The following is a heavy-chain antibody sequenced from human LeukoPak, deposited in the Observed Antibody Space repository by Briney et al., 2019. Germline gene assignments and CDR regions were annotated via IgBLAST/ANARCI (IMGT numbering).Heavy chain of an antibody. CDR3: ARAPLKGYFDY. J-gene: IGHJ4*02. CDR2: IYSSEST. CDR1: GGSISSYY. V-gene: IGHV4-4*07. Sequence: PSETLSLTCTVSGGSISSYYWSWIRQPAGKRLEWIGRIYSSESTNYNPSLKSRVTISVDKSKNQFSLKLSSVTAADTAVYYCARAPLKGYFDYWGQGTLVTVSS.